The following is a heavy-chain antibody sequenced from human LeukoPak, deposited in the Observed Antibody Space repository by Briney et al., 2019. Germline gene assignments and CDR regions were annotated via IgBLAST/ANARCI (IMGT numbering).Heavy chain of an antibody. J-gene: IGHJ4*02. Sequence: GGSVRLSCAASGLTFSRYATAWVRQAPGEGLEWVSVIGGSGGCADYADSVRCRFTISRDNSKNTLYLQMHSLRAEDTAVYYCAKCHSYYIFGYWGQGALVTVS. CDR2: IGGSGGCA. CDR3: AKCHSYYIFGY. V-gene: IGHV3-23*01. CDR1: GLTFSRYA. D-gene: IGHD4-11*01.